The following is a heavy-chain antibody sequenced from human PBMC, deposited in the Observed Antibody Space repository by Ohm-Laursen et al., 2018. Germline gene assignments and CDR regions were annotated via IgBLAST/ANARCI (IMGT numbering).Heavy chain of an antibody. CDR1: GFTFSNAW. D-gene: IGHD2-21*01. CDR2: IKSKTDGGTT. Sequence: GSLRLSCTASGFTFSNAWMSWVRKAPGKGLEWVGRIKSKTDGGTTDYAAPVKGRFTISRDDSKNTLYLQMNSLKTEDTAVYYCTTVTWGVMVGYWGQGTLVTVSS. J-gene: IGHJ4*02. V-gene: IGHV3-15*01. CDR3: TTVTWGVMVGY.